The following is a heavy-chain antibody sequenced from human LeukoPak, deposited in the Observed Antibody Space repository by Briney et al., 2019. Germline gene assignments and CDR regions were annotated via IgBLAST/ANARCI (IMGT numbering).Heavy chain of an antibody. CDR3: AKDIGYCSGGSCYSVDAFDI. D-gene: IGHD2-15*01. V-gene: IGHV3-23*01. CDR1: GFTFRSYA. Sequence: GGSLRLSCAASGFTFRSYAMSWVRQAPGKGLEWVSAISGSGGSTYYADSVKGRFTISRDNSKNTLYLQMNSLRAEDTAVYYCAKDIGYCSGGSCYSVDAFDIWGQGTMVTVSS. J-gene: IGHJ3*02. CDR2: ISGSGGST.